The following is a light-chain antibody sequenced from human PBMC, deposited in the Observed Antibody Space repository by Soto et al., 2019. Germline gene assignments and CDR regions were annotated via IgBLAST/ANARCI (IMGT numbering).Light chain of an antibody. CDR3: QQRSNWPPLT. CDR2: DAS. CDR1: QSISSY. J-gene: IGKJ4*01. V-gene: IGKV3-11*01. Sequence: EIVLTHSPATLSLSPGERATLSCRASQSISSYLAWYQHKPCQAPRLLIYDASNRATGIPARFSGSGSGTDFTLTISSLEPEDFAVYYCQQRSNWPPLTFGGGTKVEIK.